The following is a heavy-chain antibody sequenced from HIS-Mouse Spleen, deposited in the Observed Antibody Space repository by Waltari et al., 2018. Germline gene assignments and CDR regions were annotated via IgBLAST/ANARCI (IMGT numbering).Heavy chain of an antibody. Sequence: QVQLQESGPGLVKPSETLSLPCPVSGYSISSGYSWGWIRQPPGKGLEWIGSIYHSGSTYYNPSLKSRVTISVDTSKNQFSLKLSSVTAADTAVYYCAREPHLQLELAFDIWGQGTMVTVSS. D-gene: IGHD1-1*01. J-gene: IGHJ3*02. CDR1: GYSISSGYS. CDR3: AREPHLQLELAFDI. CDR2: IYHSGST. V-gene: IGHV4-38-2*02.